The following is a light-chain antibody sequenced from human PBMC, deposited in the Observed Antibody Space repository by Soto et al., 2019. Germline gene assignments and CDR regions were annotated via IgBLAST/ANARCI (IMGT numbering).Light chain of an antibody. J-gene: IGKJ5*01. Sequence: ESVLTQSPGTLSLSLGESATLSCRASQIVTRNYLAWYQQKPGQAPRLLFYDASSRASGIPDRFTGSGSGTDFSLTINRLEAEDFAMYYCQQYGTSSITCGQGTRLEYK. CDR3: QQYGTSSIT. CDR1: QIVTRNY. V-gene: IGKV3-20*01. CDR2: DAS.